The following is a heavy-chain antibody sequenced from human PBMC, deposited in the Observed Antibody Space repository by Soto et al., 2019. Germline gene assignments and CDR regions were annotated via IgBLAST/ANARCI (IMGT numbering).Heavy chain of an antibody. CDR1: GYTFTRYD. Sequence: ASVKVSCKASGYTFTRYDINWVRQATGQGLEWMGWMNANNGNRASAQKFQDRVTMTIDTSMDTAHMDLGDLTSADTAVYYCARGRIVASIHDAFEIWGQGTKVTVSS. J-gene: IGHJ3*02. D-gene: IGHD5-12*01. CDR2: MNANNGNR. V-gene: IGHV1-8*01. CDR3: ARGRIVASIHDAFEI.